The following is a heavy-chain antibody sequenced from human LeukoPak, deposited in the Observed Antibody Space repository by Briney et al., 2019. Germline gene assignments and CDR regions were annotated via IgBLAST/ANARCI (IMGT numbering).Heavy chain of an antibody. CDR2: IYYSGST. Sequence: SETLSLTCTVSGGSISSYYWSWIRQPPGKGLEWIRYIYYSGSTNYNPSLKSRVTISVDTSKNQFSLKLSSVTAADTAVYYCARRIAVAGTPYYYYYGMDVWGQGTTVTVSS. CDR3: ARRIAVAGTPYYYYYGMDV. J-gene: IGHJ6*02. D-gene: IGHD6-19*01. V-gene: IGHV4-59*08. CDR1: GGSISSYY.